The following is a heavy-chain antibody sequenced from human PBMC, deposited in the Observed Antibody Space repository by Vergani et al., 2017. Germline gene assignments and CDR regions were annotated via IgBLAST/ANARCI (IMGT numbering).Heavy chain of an antibody. CDR2: IYWDDDK. V-gene: IGHV2-5*02. J-gene: IGHJ4*02. CDR3: AHSPNSGYDGDFDY. Sequence: QITLKESGPTLVKPTQTLTLTCTFSGFSLSTSGVGVGWIRQPPGKALEWLALIYWDDDKRYSPSLKNRLTITKDTSKNQVVLTMTNMDPVDTATYYCAHSPNSGYDGDFDYWGQGTLVTVSS. D-gene: IGHD5-12*01. CDR1: GFSLSTSGVG.